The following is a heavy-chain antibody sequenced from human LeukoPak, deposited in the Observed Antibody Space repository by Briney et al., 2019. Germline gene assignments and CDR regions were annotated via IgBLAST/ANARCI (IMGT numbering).Heavy chain of an antibody. CDR1: GFTFDDYA. Sequence: QAGGSLRLSCAASGFTFDDYALHWVRQAPGKGLEWVSGISGNSVNIDYADSVKGRFTISRDNAKNSLYLQMNSLRAEDTALYYCVKVGMVEIGPGYFDYWAREPWSPSPQ. D-gene: IGHD2-15*01. V-gene: IGHV3-9*01. CDR3: VKVGMVEIGPGYFDY. J-gene: IGHJ4*02. CDR2: ISGNSVNI.